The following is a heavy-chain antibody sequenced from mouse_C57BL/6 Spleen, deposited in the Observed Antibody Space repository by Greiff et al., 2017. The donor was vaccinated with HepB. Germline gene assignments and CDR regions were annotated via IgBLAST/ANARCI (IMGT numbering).Heavy chain of an antibody. Sequence: VKLQQPGAELVMPGASVKLSCKASGYTFTSYWMHWVKQRPGQGLEWIGEIDPSDSYTNYNQKFKGKSTLTVDKSSSTAYMQLSSLTSEDSAVYYCPRKPYYYGSSGAMDYWGQGTSVTVSS. D-gene: IGHD1-1*01. CDR1: GYTFTSYW. J-gene: IGHJ4*01. CDR3: PRKPYYYGSSGAMDY. CDR2: IDPSDSYT. V-gene: IGHV1-69*01.